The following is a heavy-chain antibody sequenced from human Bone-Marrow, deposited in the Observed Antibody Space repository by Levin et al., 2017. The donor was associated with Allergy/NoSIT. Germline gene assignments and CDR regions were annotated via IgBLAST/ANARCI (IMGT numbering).Heavy chain of an antibody. CDR2: ISGSGGST. V-gene: IGHV3-23*01. J-gene: IGHJ4*02. D-gene: IGHD3-10*01. Sequence: AFGFAFNNYAMRWVRQAPGKGLEWVSAISGSGGSTYYADSMKGRFSISRDNSKDTLYLQMNSLRAEDTAIYYCAREGLFMVRVFDYWGRGTLVTVSS. CDR3: AREGLFMVRVFDY. CDR1: GFAFNNYA.